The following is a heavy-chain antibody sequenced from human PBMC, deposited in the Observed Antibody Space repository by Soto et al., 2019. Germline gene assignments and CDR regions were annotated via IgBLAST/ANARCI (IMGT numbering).Heavy chain of an antibody. J-gene: IGHJ5*02. V-gene: IGHV4-30-4*01. Sequence: SETLSLTCTVSGGSISSGGYYWSWIRQPPGNGLEWIGYIYYIGSTYYNPSLKSRVTISVDTSKNQFSLKLSSVTAADTAVYYCARETYYYDSRGRISWFDPWGPGPMLTLYS. CDR3: ARETYYYDSRGRISWFDP. CDR1: GGSISSGGYY. CDR2: IYYIGST. D-gene: IGHD3-22*01.